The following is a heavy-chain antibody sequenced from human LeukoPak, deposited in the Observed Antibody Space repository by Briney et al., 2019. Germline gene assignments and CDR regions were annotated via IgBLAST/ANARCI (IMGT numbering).Heavy chain of an antibody. J-gene: IGHJ4*02. CDR3: AKDRVIVTTIRDFDY. CDR1: GFTFSSYA. D-gene: IGHD5-12*01. Sequence: PGGSLRLSCAASGFTFSSYAMSWVRQAPGKGLEWVSAISGSGGGTYYADSVKGRFTISRDNSKNTLYLQMNSLRAEDTAVYYCAKDRVIVTTIRDFDYWGQGTLVTVSS. V-gene: IGHV3-23*01. CDR2: ISGSGGGT.